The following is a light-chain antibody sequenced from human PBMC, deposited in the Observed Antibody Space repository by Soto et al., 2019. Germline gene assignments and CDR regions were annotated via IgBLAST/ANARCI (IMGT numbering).Light chain of an antibody. CDR3: AAWDDSLRAVV. CDR1: SSDIGSNV. CDR2: SNN. J-gene: IGLJ2*01. Sequence: QSVLTQSPSASGTPGQRVTISCSGSSSDIGSNVVNWYQQLPGTAPKLLIYSNNKRPSGVPDRFSGSRSGTSASLAISGLRSEDEADYYCAAWDDSLRAVVFGGGTKLTVL. V-gene: IGLV1-44*01.